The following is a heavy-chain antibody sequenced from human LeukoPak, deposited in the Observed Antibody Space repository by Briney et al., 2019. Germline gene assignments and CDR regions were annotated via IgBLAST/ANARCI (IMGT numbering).Heavy chain of an antibody. D-gene: IGHD5-18*01. CDR2: INDSGDTT. Sequence: PGGSLRLSCAASGFTFSSYSMNWVRQAPGKGLEWVSIINDSGDTTYYADSVKGRFTISRDNSKNTLYLQMNSLRGEDTAIYYCARHRGELKSWIQLWLGPWGQGTLVTVSS. CDR1: GFTFSSYS. CDR3: ARHRGELKSWIQLWLGP. V-gene: IGHV3-23*01. J-gene: IGHJ5*02.